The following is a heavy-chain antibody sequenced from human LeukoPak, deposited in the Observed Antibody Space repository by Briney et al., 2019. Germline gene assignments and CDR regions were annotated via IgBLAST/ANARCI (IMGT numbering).Heavy chain of an antibody. CDR1: GGSLSGYY. Sequence: SETLSLTCAVYGGSLSGYYWSWIRQPPGKGLEWTGEINHSGSTNYNPSLKSRVTISVDTSKNQFSLKLSSVTAADTAVYYCARGLYYDFWSGYSTAFDIWGQGTMVTVSS. CDR3: ARGLYYDFWSGYSTAFDI. CDR2: INHSGST. V-gene: IGHV4-34*01. D-gene: IGHD3-3*01. J-gene: IGHJ3*02.